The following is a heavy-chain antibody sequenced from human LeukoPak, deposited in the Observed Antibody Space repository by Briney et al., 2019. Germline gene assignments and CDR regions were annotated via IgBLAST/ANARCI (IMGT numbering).Heavy chain of an antibody. V-gene: IGHV4-59*01. CDR1: GASISDYY. Sequence: PSEALSLTCTVSGASISDYYRSWIRQPPGKGLEWIGDIYYNGRTDYNPSPKSRVTISGDTSKNQSSMGLSSVTAADTAVYYCANGRQDYYYGMDVWGQGATVTVSS. CDR2: IYYNGRT. CDR3: ANGRQDYYYGMDV. J-gene: IGHJ6*02. D-gene: IGHD1-26*01.